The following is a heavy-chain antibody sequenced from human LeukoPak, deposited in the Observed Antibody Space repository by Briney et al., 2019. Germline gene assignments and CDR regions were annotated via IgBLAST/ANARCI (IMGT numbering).Heavy chain of an antibody. J-gene: IGHJ4*02. CDR2: INPNSGGT. CDR1: GYTFTGYY. Sequence: ASVKVSCKASGYTFTGYYMHWVRQAPGQGLEWMGWINPNSGGTNYAQKFQGRVTMTRDTSISTAYMELSRLRSDDTAVYYCARDYQFGELLFYFDYWGQGTLVTVSS. V-gene: IGHV1-2*02. CDR3: ARDYQFGELLFYFDY. D-gene: IGHD3-10*01.